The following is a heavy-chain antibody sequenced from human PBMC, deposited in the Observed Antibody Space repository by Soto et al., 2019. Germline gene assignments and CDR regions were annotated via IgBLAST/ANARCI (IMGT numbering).Heavy chain of an antibody. J-gene: IGHJ4*02. D-gene: IGHD3-22*01. CDR1: GGSISSGAYY. Sequence: PSETLSLTCTVSGGSISSGAYYWSWIRQHPGKGLEWIGYISYSGSTYYNPSLKSRVTISVDTSKNQFSLTLSSVTAADTAVYYCASGAEYYYDSRGYRAFDYCRQATLVTVPP. CDR3: ASGAEYYYDSRGYRAFDY. V-gene: IGHV4-31*03. CDR2: ISYSGST.